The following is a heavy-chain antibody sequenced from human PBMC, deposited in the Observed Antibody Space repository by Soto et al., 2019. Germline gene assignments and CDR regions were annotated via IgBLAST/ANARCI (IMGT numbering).Heavy chain of an antibody. CDR1: GGTFSSYD. CDR3: ASLRDTSGYYYYYYGMDV. Sequence: ASVKVSCKASGGTFSSYDISWVRQAPGEGLEWMGGIIPIFGTANYAQKFQGRVTITADKSTSTAYMELSSLRSEDTAVYYCASLRDTSGYYYYYYGMDVWGEGTTVTVSS. D-gene: IGHD3-3*01. J-gene: IGHJ6*04. V-gene: IGHV1-69*06. CDR2: IIPIFGTA.